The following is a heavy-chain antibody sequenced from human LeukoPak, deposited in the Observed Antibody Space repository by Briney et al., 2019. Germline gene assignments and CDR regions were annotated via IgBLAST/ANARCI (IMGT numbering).Heavy chain of an antibody. CDR3: ARVQLRYFDFG. CDR2: IKQDGSEK. V-gene: IGHV3-7*01. J-gene: IGHJ4*02. CDR1: GFSFSTYW. Sequence: GGSLRLSCAASGFSFSTYWMSWVRQAPGKGLERVGNIKQDGSEKYYADSVKGRFTISKDKAKNSLYLQMNSLRAEDTAVYYCARVQLRYFDFGGGQGTLVTVSS. D-gene: IGHD3-9*01.